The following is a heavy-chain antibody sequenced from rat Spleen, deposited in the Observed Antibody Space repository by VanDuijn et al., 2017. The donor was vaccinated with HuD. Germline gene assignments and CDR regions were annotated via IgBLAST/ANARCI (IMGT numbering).Heavy chain of an antibody. J-gene: IGHJ2*01. V-gene: IGHV5S13*01. D-gene: IGHD5-1*01. CDR2: IHTGGGYT. CDR1: GFSFSKFG. Sequence: EVQLVESGGGLVQPGRSLKLSCAASGFSFSKFGMAWVRQAPTKGLEWVASIHTGGGYTYYPDSVRGRFTISRDNAENTAYLQMNSLWSEDTATYYCTRDWEAYYWGQGVMVTVSS. CDR3: TRDWEAYY.